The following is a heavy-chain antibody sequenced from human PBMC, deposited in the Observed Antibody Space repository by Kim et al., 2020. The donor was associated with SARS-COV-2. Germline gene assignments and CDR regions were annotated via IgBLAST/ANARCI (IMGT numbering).Heavy chain of an antibody. V-gene: IGHV3-30*18. CDR3: AKDYLPRTDYYGMDV. CDR2: ISYDGSNK. CDR1: GFTFSSYG. D-gene: IGHD2-21*02. J-gene: IGHJ6*02. Sequence: GGSLRLSCAASGFTFSSYGMHWVRQAPGKGLEWVAVISYDGSNKYYADSVKGRFTISRDNSKNTLYLQMNSLRAEDTAVYYCAKDYLPRTDYYGMDVWGQGTTVTVSS.